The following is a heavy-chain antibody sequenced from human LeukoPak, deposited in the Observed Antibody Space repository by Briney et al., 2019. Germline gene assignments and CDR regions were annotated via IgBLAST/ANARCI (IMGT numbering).Heavy chain of an antibody. J-gene: IGHJ2*01. D-gene: IGHD6-13*01. CDR3: ARVSSSWYEDWYFDL. CDR2: IFISEST. CDR1: GGSLTSYY. Sequence: SETLSLTCTVSGGSLTSYYWSWVRQPAGKGLEWIGRIFISESTNYNPSLKSRVTMSVDTSKNQFSLKLSSVTAADTAVYYCARVSSSWYEDWYFDLWGRGTLVSVSS. V-gene: IGHV4-4*07.